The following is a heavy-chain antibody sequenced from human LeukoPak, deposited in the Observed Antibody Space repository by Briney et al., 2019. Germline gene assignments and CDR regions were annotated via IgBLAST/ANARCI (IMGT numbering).Heavy chain of an antibody. CDR3: ASRRSGWYYFDY. J-gene: IGHJ4*02. Sequence: PSETLSLTCTVSGVSISSCYWSWIRQPPGKGLEWIGYIYDSGTTNYNPSLKSRVTISVDTSKNQFSLTLSSVTTADTAVYYCASRRSGWYYFDYWGQGTLVTVSS. V-gene: IGHV4-59*08. D-gene: IGHD6-19*01. CDR2: IYDSGTT. CDR1: GVSISSCY.